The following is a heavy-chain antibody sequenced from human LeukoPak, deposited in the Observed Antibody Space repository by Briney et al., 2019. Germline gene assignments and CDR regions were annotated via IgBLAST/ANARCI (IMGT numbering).Heavy chain of an antibody. J-gene: IGHJ1*01. CDR3: ARWSGVVGPDRDAEYFQH. V-gene: IGHV3-11*01. CDR2: ISSSGSTI. D-gene: IGHD2-2*01. Sequence: GGSLRLSCAASGFTFSDYYMSWIRQAPGKGLEWVSYISSSGSTIYYADSVKGRFTISRDNAKNSLYLQMNSPRAEDTAVYYCARWSGVVGPDRDAEYFQHWGQGTLVTVSS. CDR1: GFTFSDYY.